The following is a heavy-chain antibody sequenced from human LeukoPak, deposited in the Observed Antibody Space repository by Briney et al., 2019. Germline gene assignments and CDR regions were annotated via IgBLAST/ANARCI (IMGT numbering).Heavy chain of an antibody. J-gene: IGHJ4*02. CDR1: GYTFTSYD. D-gene: IGHD3-10*01. V-gene: IGHV1-8*01. Sequence: ASVKVSCKASGYTFTSYDINWVRQATGQGLEWMGWMNPNSGNTGYAQKFQGRVTMTRNTSISTAYMELSSLRSEDTAVYYCARAPMDGSGSPFSNWGQGTLVTVSS. CDR3: ARAPMDGSGSPFSN. CDR2: MNPNSGNT.